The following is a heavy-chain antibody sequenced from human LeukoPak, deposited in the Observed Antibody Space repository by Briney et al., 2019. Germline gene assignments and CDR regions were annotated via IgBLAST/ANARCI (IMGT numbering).Heavy chain of an antibody. Sequence: GSRRLSCVFSGCTFNRFWMDWVRQAPGKGLEWVARLNPDGRDTYYVDSVKGRFTISRDNAQNSMYLQMNSLRVEDTAVYYCTSWGDTTAEYFQRWGQGTLVTVSS. V-gene: IGHV3-7*01. CDR1: GCTFNRFW. J-gene: IGHJ1*01. CDR2: LNPDGRDT. CDR3: TSWGDTTAEYFQR. D-gene: IGHD2-21*02.